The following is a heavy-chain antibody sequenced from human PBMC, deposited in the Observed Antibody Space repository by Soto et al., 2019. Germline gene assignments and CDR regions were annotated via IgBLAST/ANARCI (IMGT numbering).Heavy chain of an antibody. J-gene: IGHJ6*02. CDR3: AKAPSRAPYGMDV. V-gene: IGHV3-23*01. CDR2: ISGSVDST. Sequence: EVQLLESGGGLVQPGGSLRLSCAASGFPFSMYAMTWVRQAPWKGLEWVSAISGSVDSTYYADSVKGRFTISRDNSKKTVYLEMNSLRVEDTAVYHCAKAPSRAPYGMDVWGQGTTVNVSS. CDR1: GFPFSMYA. D-gene: IGHD6-6*01.